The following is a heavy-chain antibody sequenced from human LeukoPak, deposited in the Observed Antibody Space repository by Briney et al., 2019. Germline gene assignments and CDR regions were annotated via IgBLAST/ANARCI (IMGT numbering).Heavy chain of an antibody. D-gene: IGHD4-17*01. CDR3: ARGGAYGDYYYMDV. Sequence: PGGSLRLSCAAPGFTFSSYSMKWVRQAPGEGLGWGSSISSSSSYIYYADSVKGRFTISRDNAKNSLYLQMNSLRAEDTAVYYCARGGAYGDYYYMDVWGKGTTVTVSS. CDR2: ISSSSSYI. J-gene: IGHJ6*03. V-gene: IGHV3-21*01. CDR1: GFTFSSYS.